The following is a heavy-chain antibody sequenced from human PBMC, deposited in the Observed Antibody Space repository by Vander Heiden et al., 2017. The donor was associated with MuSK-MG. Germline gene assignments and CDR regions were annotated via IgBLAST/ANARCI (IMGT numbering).Heavy chain of an antibody. CDR3: ARLRGYCSGGSCYSNKYFQH. CDR1: GGSISSSSYY. CDR2: IYYSGST. Sequence: QLQLPESGPGLVKPSETLSLTCTVSGGSISSSSYYWGWIRQPPGKGLEWIGSIYYSGSTYYNPSLKSRVTISVDTSKNQFSLKLSSVTAADTAVYYCARLRGYCSGGSCYSNKYFQHWGQGTLVTVSS. D-gene: IGHD2-15*01. J-gene: IGHJ1*01. V-gene: IGHV4-39*01.